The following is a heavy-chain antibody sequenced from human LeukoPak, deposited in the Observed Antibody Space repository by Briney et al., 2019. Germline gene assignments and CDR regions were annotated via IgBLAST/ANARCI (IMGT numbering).Heavy chain of an antibody. CDR1: GYTFNTYG. CDR3: ARDHVASGSYSSGEGVN. D-gene: IGHD1-26*01. J-gene: IGHJ4*02. V-gene: IGHV1-18*01. Sequence: ASVKVSCKTSGYTFNTYGITWVRQAPGQGLEWMGWVSPYNGDTDYAQKIQGRVTMTTDTSTSTAYLELRSLRSDDTAVYYCARDHVASGSYSSGEGVNWGQGTLVTVSS. CDR2: VSPYNGDT.